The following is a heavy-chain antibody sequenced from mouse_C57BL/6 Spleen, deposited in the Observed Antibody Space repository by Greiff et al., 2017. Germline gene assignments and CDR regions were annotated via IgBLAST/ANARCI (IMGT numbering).Heavy chain of an antibody. Sequence: VQLVESGAELVKPGASVKISCKASGYAFSSYWMNWVKQRPGKGLEWIGQIYPGDGDTNYNGKFKGKATLTAYKSSSTAYMQLSSLTSEYSAVYFCARERAPGGLAYWGQGTLVTVSA. V-gene: IGHV1-80*01. CDR1: GYAFSSYW. J-gene: IGHJ3*01. CDR3: ARERAPGGLAY. CDR2: IYPGDGDT.